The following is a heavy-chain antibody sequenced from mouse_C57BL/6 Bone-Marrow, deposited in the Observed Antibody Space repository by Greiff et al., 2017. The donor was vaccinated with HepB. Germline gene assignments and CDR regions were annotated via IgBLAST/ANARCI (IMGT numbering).Heavy chain of an antibody. Sequence: EVKLVESGGGLVQPGGSLKLSCAASGFTFSDYYMYWVRQTPEKRLEWVAYISIGGGSTYYPDTVKGRFTISRDNAKNTLYLQMSRLKSEDTAMYYCATTVVYFDYWGQGTTLTVSS. CDR2: ISIGGGST. J-gene: IGHJ2*01. V-gene: IGHV5-12*01. CDR1: GFTFSDYY. D-gene: IGHD1-1*01. CDR3: ATTVVYFDY.